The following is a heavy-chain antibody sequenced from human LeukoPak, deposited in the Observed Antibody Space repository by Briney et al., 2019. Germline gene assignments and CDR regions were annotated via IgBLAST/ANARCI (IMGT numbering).Heavy chain of an antibody. CDR3: ASEVGYRSLGY. CDR2: ITWKSHRT. Sequence: GGSLRLSCAASGLTFDDDTMHCVRQTPGRGLEWVSFITWKSHRTHYADSVKGRFTVSRDNSKDSLYLQMNSLRTEDTGLCHCASEVGYRSLGYLGQGTLVTVSS. D-gene: IGHD3-3*01. CDR1: GLTFDDDT. V-gene: IGHV3-43*01. J-gene: IGHJ4*02.